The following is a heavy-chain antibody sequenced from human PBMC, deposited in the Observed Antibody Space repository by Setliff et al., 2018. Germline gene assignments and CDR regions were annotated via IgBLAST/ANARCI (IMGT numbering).Heavy chain of an antibody. J-gene: IGHJ4*02. Sequence: SETLSLTCSVSGASISSGNDFWNWIRQPAGKGLEWIGNIYTNGGTDYSPSLRSRVTISVDPSKNQFSLRVTSVTAADTAVYYCASTPDGDLYYNFWSGYYLTLDYWGQGTLVTVSS. CDR1: GASISSGNDF. CDR3: ASTPDGDLYYNFWSGYYLTLDY. CDR2: IYTNGGT. V-gene: IGHV4-61*10. D-gene: IGHD3-3*01.